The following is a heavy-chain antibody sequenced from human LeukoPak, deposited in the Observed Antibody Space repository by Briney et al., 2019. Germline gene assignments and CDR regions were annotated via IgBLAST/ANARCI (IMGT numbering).Heavy chain of an antibody. CDR2: FDPEDGET. D-gene: IGHD2-21*02. J-gene: IGHJ4*02. V-gene: IGHV1-24*01. Sequence: ASAKVSCKVSGYTLTELSMHWVRQAPGKGLEWMGGFDPEDGETIYAQKFQGRVTMTEDTSTDTAYMELSSLRSEDTAVYYCATVAYCGGDCYPFDYWGQGTLVTVSS. CDR1: GYTLTELS. CDR3: ATVAYCGGDCYPFDY.